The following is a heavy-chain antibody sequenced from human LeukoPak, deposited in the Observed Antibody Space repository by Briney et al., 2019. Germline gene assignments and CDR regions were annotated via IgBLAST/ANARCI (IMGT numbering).Heavy chain of an antibody. CDR3: ARGRSNYYGMDV. D-gene: IGHD1-26*01. V-gene: IGHV4-59*01. CDR1: DVSINSYY. CDR2: IYYNGNT. Sequence: SSETLSLTCSVSDVSINSYYWNWIRRPPGKGLEWIGYIYYNGNTNYSPSLKSRVTMSVDTSKNLFSLKVSSVTAADTAVYYCARGRSNYYGMDVWGQGTTVTVSS. J-gene: IGHJ6*02.